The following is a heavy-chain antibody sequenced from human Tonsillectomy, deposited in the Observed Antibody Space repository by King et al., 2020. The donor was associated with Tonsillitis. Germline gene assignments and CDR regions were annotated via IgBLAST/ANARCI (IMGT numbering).Heavy chain of an antibody. CDR2: ISSSSGYI. Sequence: VQLGESGGGLVKPGGSLRRSCAASGFTFSSYSMNWVRQAPGKGLEGVSSISSSSGYIYYADSVKGRFTISSDNAKNALYLQMNSLRAEDTAVYYCARELRYSYGFDYFDYWGQGTLVTVPS. J-gene: IGHJ4*02. CDR1: GFTFSSYS. V-gene: IGHV3-21*01. D-gene: IGHD5-18*01. CDR3: ARELRYSYGFDYFDY.